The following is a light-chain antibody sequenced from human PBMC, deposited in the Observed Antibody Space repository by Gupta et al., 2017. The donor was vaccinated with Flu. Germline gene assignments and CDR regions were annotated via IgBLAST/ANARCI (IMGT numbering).Light chain of an antibody. CDR2: GAS. CDR1: QSVRTY. CDR3: QQSDSSLDI. V-gene: IGKV1-39*01. J-gene: IGKJ2*01. Sequence: DIQMTQSPSSLSASVGDRVTIACRASQSVRTYLNWYQQRPGKAPKLLIYGASSLQTGVPSRFSGSGSGTDFTLTISRLQPEDFATYYCQQSDSSLDIFGQGTKMEIK.